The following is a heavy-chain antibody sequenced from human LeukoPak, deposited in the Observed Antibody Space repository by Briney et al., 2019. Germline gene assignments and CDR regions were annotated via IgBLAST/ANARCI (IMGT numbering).Heavy chain of an antibody. J-gene: IGHJ4*02. CDR1: GFSFSGYW. CDR3: ASDAGFGKFDL. V-gene: IGHV3-7*01. Sequence: GGSLRLSCAGSGFSFSGYWMTWVHQAPALGLEWVANINQDGSQKFHMESMKGRLSISRDNAKKSLFVQVNNLRAEDTAVYYCASDAGFGKFDLWGQGILVTVSS. D-gene: IGHD3-10*01. CDR2: INQDGSQK.